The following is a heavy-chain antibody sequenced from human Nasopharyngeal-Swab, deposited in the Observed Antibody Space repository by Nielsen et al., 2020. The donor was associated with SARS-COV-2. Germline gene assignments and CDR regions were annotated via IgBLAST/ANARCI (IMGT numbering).Heavy chain of an antibody. CDR2: ISYDGSNK. Sequence: GGSLRLSCAASGFTFSSYAMHWVRQAPGKGLEWVAVISYDGSNKYYADSVKGRFTISRDNSKNTLYLQMNSLRAEDTAVYYCARAYCSGGSCYSHYYYMDVWGKGTTVTVPS. CDR1: GFTFSSYA. V-gene: IGHV3-30-3*01. J-gene: IGHJ6*03. D-gene: IGHD2-15*01. CDR3: ARAYCSGGSCYSHYYYMDV.